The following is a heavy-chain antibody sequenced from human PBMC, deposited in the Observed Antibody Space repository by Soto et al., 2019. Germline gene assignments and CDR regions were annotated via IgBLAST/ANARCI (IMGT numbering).Heavy chain of an antibody. J-gene: IGHJ4*02. CDR3: AKAYFVWSSEQPYYFDY. CDR2: ISGSGGRS. V-gene: IGHV3-23*01. CDR1: GFTFSNYA. D-gene: IGHD3-16*01. Sequence: VQLLDSGGGLVQPGGSLRLSCAASGFTFSNYAMTWVRQGPGKGLEWVSGISGSGGRSYYADSVKGRYTISRDNSKSTLYLQMNSLRAEDMAVYYCAKAYFVWSSEQPYYFDYWGQGTLVTVSS.